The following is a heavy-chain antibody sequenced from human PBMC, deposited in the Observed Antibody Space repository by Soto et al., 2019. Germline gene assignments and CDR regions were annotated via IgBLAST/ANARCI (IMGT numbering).Heavy chain of an antibody. CDR3: ARAPYYDSSGYGMDV. CDR2: IKQDGSEK. V-gene: IGHV3-7*04. Sequence: GGSLRLSCAASGFTFSSYWMSWVRQAPGKGLEWVANIKQDGSEKYYVDSVKGRFTISRDNAKNSLYLQMNSLRAEDTAVYYCARAPYYDSSGYGMDVWGQGTTVTVSS. CDR1: GFTFSSYW. J-gene: IGHJ6*02. D-gene: IGHD3-22*01.